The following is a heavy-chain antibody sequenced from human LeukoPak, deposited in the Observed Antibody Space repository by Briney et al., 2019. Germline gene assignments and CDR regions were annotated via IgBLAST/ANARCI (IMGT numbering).Heavy chain of an antibody. D-gene: IGHD3-22*01. J-gene: IGHJ5*02. Sequence: ASVKVSCKASGYTFTSYYMHWVRQAPGQGLEWMGIINPSGGSTSYAQKFQGRVTMTRDTSTSTVYMELSSLRSEDTAVYYCARGLPAYYYDSSGYYPSWFDPWGQGTLVTVSS. CDR1: GYTFTSYY. CDR3: ARGLPAYYYDSSGYYPSWFDP. V-gene: IGHV1-46*01. CDR2: INPSGGST.